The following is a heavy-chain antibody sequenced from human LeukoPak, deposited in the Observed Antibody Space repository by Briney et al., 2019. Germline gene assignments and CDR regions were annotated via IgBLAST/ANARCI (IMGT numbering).Heavy chain of an antibody. Sequence: GGSLRLSCAASGFTFINYAMTWVRQAPGKGLEWVPAISGSGGTAFYADSMKGRFTISRDNSKNTVYLQMNSLRAEDTAVYYCAKGNGDFYYYGMDVWGQGTTVTVSS. V-gene: IGHV3-23*01. J-gene: IGHJ6*02. D-gene: IGHD4-11*01. CDR3: AKGNGDFYYYGMDV. CDR2: ISGSGGTA. CDR1: GFTFINYA.